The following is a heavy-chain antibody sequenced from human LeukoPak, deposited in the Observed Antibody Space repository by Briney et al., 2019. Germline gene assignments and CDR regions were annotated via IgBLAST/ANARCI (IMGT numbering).Heavy chain of an antibody. CDR3: AKEYRIGTGCYDY. V-gene: IGHV3-9*01. J-gene: IGHJ4*02. Sequence: ETGRSLRLSCAASGFTFDGYVMHWVRQAPGKGLEWVSGISWNSGNIGYADSVKGRFTISRDNAKNSLYLQMNSLRAEDTALYYCAKEYRIGTGCYDYWGQGTLVTVSS. CDR2: ISWNSGNI. CDR1: GFTFDGYV. D-gene: IGHD6-19*01.